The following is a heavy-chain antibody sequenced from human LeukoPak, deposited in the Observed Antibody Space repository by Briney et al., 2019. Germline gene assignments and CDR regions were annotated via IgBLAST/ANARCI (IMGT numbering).Heavy chain of an antibody. CDR2: IWYDGSNK. D-gene: IGHD3-22*01. CDR1: GFTFSSYG. Sequence: PGGSLRLSCAASGFTFSSYGMHWVRQAPGKGLEWVAVIWYDGSNKYYADSVKGRFTISRDNSKNTLYLQMNSLRAEDTAVYYCAREGDSSGYYSDYWGQGTLVTVSS. J-gene: IGHJ4*02. CDR3: AREGDSSGYYSDY. V-gene: IGHV3-33*01.